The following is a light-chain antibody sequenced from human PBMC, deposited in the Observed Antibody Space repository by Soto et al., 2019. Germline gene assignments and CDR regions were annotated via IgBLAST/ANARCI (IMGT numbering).Light chain of an antibody. CDR3: QAYDYSLTASV. V-gene: IGLV1-40*01. CDR2: GNR. Sequence: QSVLTQPPSVCGAPGQRVTIPCTGNSSNLGAGYDVHWYQQFPGTAPKLVIYGNRNRPSGVPERFSGSKSGTSASLAITGLQAEDEGDYYCQAYDYSLTASVFGGGTKLTVL. J-gene: IGLJ3*02. CDR1: SSNLGAGYD.